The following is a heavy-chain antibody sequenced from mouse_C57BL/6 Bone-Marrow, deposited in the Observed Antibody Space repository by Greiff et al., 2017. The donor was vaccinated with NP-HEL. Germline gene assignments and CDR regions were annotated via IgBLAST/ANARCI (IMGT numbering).Heavy chain of an antibody. J-gene: IGHJ4*01. CDR1: GYTFTSYW. V-gene: IGHV1-55*01. D-gene: IGHD1-1*01. CDR2: IYPGSGST. Sequence: QVQLQQPGAELVKPGASVKMSCKASGYTFTSYWITWVKQRPGQGLEWIGDIYPGSGSTNYNEKFKSKATLTVDTSSSTAYMQLSSLTSEDSAVYYCAMYYYGSSPFDYWGQGTSVTVSS. CDR3: AMYYYGSSPFDY.